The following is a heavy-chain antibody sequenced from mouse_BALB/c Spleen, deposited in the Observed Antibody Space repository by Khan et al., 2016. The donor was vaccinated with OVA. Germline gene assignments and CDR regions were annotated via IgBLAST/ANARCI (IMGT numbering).Heavy chain of an antibody. CDR3: ARREKYGYDPSWFAY. CDR2: INPSDSES. V-gene: IGHV1-52*01. J-gene: IGHJ3*01. D-gene: IGHD2-2*01. CDR1: GYTFTSYW. Sequence: QVQLKESGAELVRPGASVKLSCKASGYTFTSYWMNWVRQRPRQGLEWIGKINPSDSESHYNQMFKDKATLTVDKSSGTAYMQLSSLKSEDSAVYYCARREKYGYDPSWFAYWGQGTLGTVSA.